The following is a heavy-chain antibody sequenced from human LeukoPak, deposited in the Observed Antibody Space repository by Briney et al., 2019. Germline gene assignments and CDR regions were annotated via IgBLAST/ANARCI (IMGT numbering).Heavy chain of an antibody. J-gene: IGHJ4*02. Sequence: PSETLSLTCTVSGGSISSYYWSWIRQPPGNRLEWIGYIYYSGSTNYNPSPKSRLTISVDTSKNQFSLQLSSVTAADTAVYYCARHYSGYDPLDYWGQGTLVTVSS. CDR1: GGSISSYY. CDR2: IYYSGST. V-gene: IGHV4-59*08. D-gene: IGHD5-12*01. CDR3: ARHYSGYDPLDY.